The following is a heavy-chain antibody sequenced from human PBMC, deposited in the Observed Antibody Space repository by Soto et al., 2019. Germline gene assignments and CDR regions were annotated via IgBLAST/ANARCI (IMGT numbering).Heavy chain of an antibody. CDR2: INAGNGNT. V-gene: IGHV1-3*05. CDR1: GYTFTSYA. Sequence: QVQLVQSGAEEKKPGASVKVSCKASGYTFTSYAMHWVRQAPGQRLEWMGWINAGNGNTKYSQKFQGRVTITRDTSASTAYRELSSLRSEATAVYYCARDPTLYSSSFDYWGQGTLVTVSS. J-gene: IGHJ4*02. CDR3: ARDPTLYSSSFDY. D-gene: IGHD6-6*01.